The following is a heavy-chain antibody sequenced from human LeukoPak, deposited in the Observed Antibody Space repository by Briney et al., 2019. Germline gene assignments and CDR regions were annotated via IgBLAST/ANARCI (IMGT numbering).Heavy chain of an antibody. Sequence: HGGSLRLSCAASGFGFSDYSMSWIRQAPGRGLECVSHISSSGSNIYYADSVMGRFTISRDNANSSLSLHMNSLRADDTAVYYCARGLLTRYYFDYWGRGTLVTVSS. CDR3: ARGLLTRYYFDY. D-gene: IGHD2-15*01. J-gene: IGHJ4*02. V-gene: IGHV3-11*01. CDR1: GFGFSDYS. CDR2: ISSSGSNI.